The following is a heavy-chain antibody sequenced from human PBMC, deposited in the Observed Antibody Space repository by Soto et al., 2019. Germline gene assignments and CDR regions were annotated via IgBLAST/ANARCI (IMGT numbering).Heavy chain of an antibody. Sequence: PGGSLRLSCAASGFTFSSYEMNWVRQAPGKGLEWVSYISSRGTTIYYADSVKGRFTISRDNAKNSLFLQMNSLRAEDTAVYEAVSTSDWSDYWGQGSPGAVSS. CDR1: GFTFSSYE. V-gene: IGHV3-48*03. CDR2: ISSRGTTI. J-gene: IGHJ4*02. CDR3: VSTSDWSDY. D-gene: IGHD3-9*01.